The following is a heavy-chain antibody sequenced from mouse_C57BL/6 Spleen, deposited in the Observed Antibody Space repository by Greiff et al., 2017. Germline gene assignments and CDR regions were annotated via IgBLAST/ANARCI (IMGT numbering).Heavy chain of an antibody. Sequence: QVQLQQPGAELVQPGASVKLSCKASGYTFTSYWMQWVKQRPGQGLEWIGEIDPSDSYTNYNQKFKGKATVTVDTSSSTAYMQLSSLTSEDSAVYYCARCHYYGSSYTYIDYWGQGTTLTVSS. D-gene: IGHD1-1*01. CDR1: GYTFTSYW. J-gene: IGHJ2*01. V-gene: IGHV1-50*01. CDR3: ARCHYYGSSYTYIDY. CDR2: IDPSDSYT.